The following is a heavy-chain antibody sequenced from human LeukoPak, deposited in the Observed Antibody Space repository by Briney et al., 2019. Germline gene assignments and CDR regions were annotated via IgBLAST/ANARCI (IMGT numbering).Heavy chain of an antibody. V-gene: IGHV1-46*01. D-gene: IGHD1-26*01. J-gene: IGHJ4*02. CDR3: ARDREGRDYFDY. Sequence: ASVKVSCKASGYTFTSYYMQWVRQAPGQGLEWMGIINPSGGSPIYAQKFQGRVTMTRDTSTSTVYMDLSSLRSEDTAVYYCARDREGRDYFDYWGQGTLVTVSS. CDR2: INPSGGSP. CDR1: GYTFTSYY.